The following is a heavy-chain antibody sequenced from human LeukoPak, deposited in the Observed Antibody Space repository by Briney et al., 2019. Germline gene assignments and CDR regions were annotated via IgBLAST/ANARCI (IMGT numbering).Heavy chain of an antibody. J-gene: IGHJ5*02. CDR3: AREGGLNCSSASCYTLDP. D-gene: IGHD2-2*02. CDR2: IIPIFGTA. Sequence: SVKVSCKASGGTFSSYAISWVRQAPGQGLEWMGGIIPIFGTANYAQKFRGRVTITTDESTSTAYMELSSLRSEDTAVYYCAREGGLNCSSASCYTLDPWGQGTLVTVSS. V-gene: IGHV1-69*05. CDR1: GGTFSSYA.